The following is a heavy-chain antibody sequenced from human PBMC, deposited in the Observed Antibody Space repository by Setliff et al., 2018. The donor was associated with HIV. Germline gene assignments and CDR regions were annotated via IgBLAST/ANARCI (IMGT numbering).Heavy chain of an antibody. V-gene: IGHV3-48*03. J-gene: IGHJ6*02. CDR2: ISIGSGGAI. D-gene: IGHD3-3*01. CDR3: ARDYLYYNLYNGSPVYGMDV. CDR1: GFTFRNYK. Sequence: PGGSLRLSCAASGFTFRNYKSNWVRQAPGRGLEWVSSISIGSGGAIDYADSVQGRFTISRDNSKNSLYLQMNSLRVEDTAVYYCARDYLYYNLYNGSPVYGMDVWGQGTTVTVSS.